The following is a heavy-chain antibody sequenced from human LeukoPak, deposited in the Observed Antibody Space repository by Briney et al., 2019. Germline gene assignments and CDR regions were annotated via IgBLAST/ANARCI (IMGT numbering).Heavy chain of an antibody. D-gene: IGHD5-18*01. Sequence: GGSLRLSCAASGFTFSSYSMNWVRQAPGKGLEWVSSISSSSSYIYYADSVKGRFTISRDNAKNSLYLQMNSLRAEDTAAYYCAGVSVTPYNYGMDVWGQGTTVTVSS. J-gene: IGHJ6*02. CDR3: AGVSVTPYNYGMDV. CDR1: GFTFSSYS. V-gene: IGHV3-21*01. CDR2: ISSSSSYI.